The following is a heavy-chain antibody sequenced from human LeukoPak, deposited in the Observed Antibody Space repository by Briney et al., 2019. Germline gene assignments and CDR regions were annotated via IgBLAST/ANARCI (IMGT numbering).Heavy chain of an antibody. D-gene: IGHD3-22*01. Sequence: SETLSLTCTVSGGSISGYYWSWIRQPPGKALEWIGYIYESGSTDYNPSLKSRVTISRDTSKNQVSLKLSSVTAADTAVYYCAKSNGYGLIDIWGQGTMVTVSS. J-gene: IGHJ3*02. CDR1: GGSISGYY. CDR3: AKSNGYGLIDI. CDR2: IYESGST. V-gene: IGHV4-59*12.